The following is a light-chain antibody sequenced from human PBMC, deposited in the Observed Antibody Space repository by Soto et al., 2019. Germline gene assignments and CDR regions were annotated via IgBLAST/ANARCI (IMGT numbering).Light chain of an antibody. CDR3: HQSYSLPYT. Sequence: DIQMTQSPSSLSASVGDRVTITCRPSQSIDNFLNWYQKKPGKAPDLLIYAASSLQSGVSSRFSGSRSGTDFTLHISSLQPEDSATYYCHQSYSLPYTFGQGTKVEIK. CDR1: QSIDNF. J-gene: IGKJ2*01. V-gene: IGKV1-39*01. CDR2: AAS.